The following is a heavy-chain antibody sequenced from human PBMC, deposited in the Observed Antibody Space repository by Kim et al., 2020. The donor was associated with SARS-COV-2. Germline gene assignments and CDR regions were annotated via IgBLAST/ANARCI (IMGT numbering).Heavy chain of an antibody. D-gene: IGHD3-22*01. Sequence: GGSLRLSCAASGFTFDDYAMHWVRQAPGKGLEWVSLISGDGGSTYYADSVKGRFTISRDNSKNSLYLQMNSLRTEDTALYYCAKEYYYDSSGNAGFDYWGQGTLVTVSS. V-gene: IGHV3-43*02. CDR3: AKEYYYDSSGNAGFDY. CDR2: ISGDGGST. J-gene: IGHJ4*02. CDR1: GFTFDDYA.